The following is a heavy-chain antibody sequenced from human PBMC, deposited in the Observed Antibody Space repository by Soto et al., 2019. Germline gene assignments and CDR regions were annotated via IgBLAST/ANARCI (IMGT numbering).Heavy chain of an antibody. J-gene: IGHJ4*02. Sequence: GGSLRLSWAASGFSFSSYTMSWLRQAPGKGLEWVSTISGSDGRTYSTDTMKGRISISRDNSRNTAYLQTNSLRVEDTAEYYCAKGVSQYTPQDGIDYWGRGTTVTVSS. D-gene: IGHD3-10*01. CDR2: ISGSDGRT. V-gene: IGHV3-23*01. CDR3: AKGVSQYTPQDGIDY. CDR1: GFSFSSYT.